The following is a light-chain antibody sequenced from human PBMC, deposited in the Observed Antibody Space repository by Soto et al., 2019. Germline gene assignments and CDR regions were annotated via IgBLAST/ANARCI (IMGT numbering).Light chain of an antibody. Sequence: QSVLTQPPSVSGAPGQRVTISCTGSSSNIGSTYDVQWYQQLPGTAPKLLIHGNPNRPSGVPDRFSGSKSGTSASLAITWLQADDEADYYCQSYDDSLSVHYVFGTGTKVTVL. CDR1: SSNIGSTYD. V-gene: IGLV1-40*01. CDR2: GNP. J-gene: IGLJ1*01. CDR3: QSYDDSLSVHYV.